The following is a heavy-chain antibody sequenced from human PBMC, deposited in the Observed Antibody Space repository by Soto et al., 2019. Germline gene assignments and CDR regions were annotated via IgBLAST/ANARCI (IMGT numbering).Heavy chain of an antibody. V-gene: IGHV3-7*01. CDR2: IKQDGSEK. Sequence: GGSLRLSCAASGLSFSTYGMSWVRQAPGKGPEWVASIKQDGSEKYYMDSVKGRFTISKDNAKNSLYLQMNSLRVEDTAVYYCARELRATFDPWGQGT. J-gene: IGHJ5*02. CDR1: GLSFSTYG. D-gene: IGHD1-26*01. CDR3: ARELRATFDP.